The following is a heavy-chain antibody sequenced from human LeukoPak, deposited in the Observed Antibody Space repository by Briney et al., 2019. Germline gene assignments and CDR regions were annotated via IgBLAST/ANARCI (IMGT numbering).Heavy chain of an antibody. CDR2: ISRSGDTI. J-gene: IGHJ3*02. CDR3: ARGRGASPRDDGFDI. CDR1: RFTFSDYY. Sequence: GGSLRLSCAASRFTFSDYYMTWIRQAPGKGLEWVSDISRSGDTIYYADSVKGRFTISRDNSKNTLSLQMNSLRAEDTAVYYCARGRGASPRDDGFDIWGQGTMVIVSS. V-gene: IGHV3-11*01.